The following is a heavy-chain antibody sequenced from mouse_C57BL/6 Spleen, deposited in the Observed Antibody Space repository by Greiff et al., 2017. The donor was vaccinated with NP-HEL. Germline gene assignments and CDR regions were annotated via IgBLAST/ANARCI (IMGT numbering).Heavy chain of an antibody. CDR1: GYAFSSSW. Sequence: QVQLKQSGPELVKPGASVKISCKASGYAFSSSWMNWVKQRPGKGLEWIGRIYPGDGDTNYNGKFKGKATLTADKSSSTAYMQLSSLTSEDSAVYFCARCSSGYGQDYWGQGTTLTVSS. CDR3: ARCSSGYGQDY. J-gene: IGHJ2*01. CDR2: IYPGDGDT. V-gene: IGHV1-82*01. D-gene: IGHD3-2*02.